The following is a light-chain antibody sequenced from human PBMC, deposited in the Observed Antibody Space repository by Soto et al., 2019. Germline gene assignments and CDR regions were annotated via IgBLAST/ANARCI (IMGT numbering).Light chain of an antibody. CDR1: QSISSN. CDR2: GAS. CDR3: QQYNNWPFT. J-gene: IGKJ3*01. V-gene: IGKV3-15*01. Sequence: ERVMTQSPATLSVSPGERATLSCRASQSISSNLAWYQQKPGQALRLLIYGASTRATGIPARFSGSGSGTEFTLTISSLQSEDFAVYYCQQYNNWPFTFGPGTKVDIK.